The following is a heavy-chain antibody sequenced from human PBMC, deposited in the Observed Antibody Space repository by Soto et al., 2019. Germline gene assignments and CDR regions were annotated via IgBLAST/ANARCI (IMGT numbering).Heavy chain of an antibody. D-gene: IGHD2-2*01. V-gene: IGHV3-73*01. Sequence: GGSLRFSWAASGFALSGSTMHWVRQASGKGLEWVGRIRSKGNTYATSYAASVQGRFTISRDVSKNTAFLEMNSLKTEDTAVYYCTKPIPASVYYYGMDVWGQGTTVTVSS. J-gene: IGHJ6*02. CDR2: IRSKGNTYAT. CDR3: TKPIPASVYYYGMDV. CDR1: GFALSGST.